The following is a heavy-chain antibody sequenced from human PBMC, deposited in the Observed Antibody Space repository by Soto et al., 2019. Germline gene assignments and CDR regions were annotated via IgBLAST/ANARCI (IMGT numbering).Heavy chain of an antibody. CDR1: GYTLTEVS. D-gene: IGHD6-19*01. CDR2: FDPEDGET. CDR3: ATAVAEENYYYYGMDV. J-gene: IGHJ6*02. V-gene: IGHV1-24*01. Sequence: ASVKGSCKVSGYTLTEVSMHWVRQAPGKGLEWMGGFDPEDGETIYAQKFQGRVTMTEDTSTDTAYMELSSLRSEDTAVYYCATAVAEENYYYYGMDVWGQGTTVTVSS.